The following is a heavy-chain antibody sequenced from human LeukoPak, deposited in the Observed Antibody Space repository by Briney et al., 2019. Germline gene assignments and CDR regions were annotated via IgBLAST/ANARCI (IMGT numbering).Heavy chain of an antibody. D-gene: IGHD3-10*01. Sequence: GASLKISCKGSGYIFTSYWIGWVRQVPGKGLEWMGLIYPGDSDTRYSPSFRGQVTISADKSISTAYLQWSSLKASDTAMYFCARHGGDYMHGSGYHSYYYMDVWGKGTMVTVSS. CDR1: GYIFTSYW. CDR2: IYPGDSDT. J-gene: IGHJ6*03. V-gene: IGHV5-51*01. CDR3: ARHGGDYMHGSGYHSYYYMDV.